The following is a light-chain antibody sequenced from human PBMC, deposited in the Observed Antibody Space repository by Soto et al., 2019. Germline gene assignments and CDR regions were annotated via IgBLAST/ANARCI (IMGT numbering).Light chain of an antibody. CDR3: QSYDNSLSGSDV. Sequence: QSALTQPPSVSGAPGQRVTISCTGSDSSIGAGYDVHWYQQLPGTPPKVLIYGNSNRPSGVPDRFSASKSGTSASLAITGLQAEDEADYYCQSYDNSLSGSDVFGTGTKATVL. CDR1: DSSIGAGYD. V-gene: IGLV1-40*01. J-gene: IGLJ1*01. CDR2: GNS.